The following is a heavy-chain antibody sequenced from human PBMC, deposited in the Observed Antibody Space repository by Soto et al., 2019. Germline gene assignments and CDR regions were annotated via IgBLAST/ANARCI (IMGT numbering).Heavy chain of an antibody. V-gene: IGHV4-34*01. Sequence: QVQLQQWGAGLLKPSETLSLTCAVYGGSFSGYYWSWIRQPPGKGLEWIGEINHSGSTNYNPSLKSRVTISVDTSKNQFSLKLSSVTAADTAVYYCARVRRGTRLDYWGQGTLVTVSS. CDR3: ARVRRGTRLDY. CDR1: GGSFSGYY. D-gene: IGHD3-16*01. J-gene: IGHJ4*02. CDR2: INHSGST.